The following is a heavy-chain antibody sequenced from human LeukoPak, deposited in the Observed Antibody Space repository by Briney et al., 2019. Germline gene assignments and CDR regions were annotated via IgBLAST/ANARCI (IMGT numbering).Heavy chain of an antibody. V-gene: IGHV3-23*01. J-gene: IGHJ4*02. CDR2: ISGSGGST. CDR1: GFTFSSYA. Sequence: QSGGSLRLSCAASGFTFSSYAMSWVRQAPGKGLEWVSGISGSGGSTYYADSVKGRFTISRDNSKNTLYLQMNSLRAEDTAVYYCAKDPLHRFPTLFDYWGQGTLVTVSS. D-gene: IGHD2-21*01. CDR3: AKDPLHRFPTLFDY.